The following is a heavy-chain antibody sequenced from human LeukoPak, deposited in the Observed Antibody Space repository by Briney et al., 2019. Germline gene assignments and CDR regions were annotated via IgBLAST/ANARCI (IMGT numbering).Heavy chain of an antibody. J-gene: IGHJ5*02. CDR2: IYTSGST. Sequence: PSETLSLTCTVSGYSISNGYFWGWIRQPAGKGLEWIGRIYTSGSTDYNPSLKSRVTISIDTSKNQFSLKLSSVTAADTAVYYCAREDIVVVRTFDPWGQGTLVTVSS. CDR1: GYSISNGYF. V-gene: IGHV4-38-2*02. D-gene: IGHD2-2*01. CDR3: AREDIVVVRTFDP.